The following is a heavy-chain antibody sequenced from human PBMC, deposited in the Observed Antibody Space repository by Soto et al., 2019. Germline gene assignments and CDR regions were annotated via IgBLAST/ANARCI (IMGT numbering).Heavy chain of an antibody. CDR3: ARVSYFDSGGFFYYFDY. CDR2: MYHSGNT. D-gene: IGHD3-22*01. J-gene: IGHJ4*02. Sequence: PSETLSLTCAVSGYSISSGYYWGWIRQPPGKGLQWIGNMYHSGNTYYNPSLKSRVTISVDTSKNQFSLKLRSVTAADEAVYYCARVSYFDSGGFFYYFDYWGQGNLVTVSS. CDR1: GYSISSGYY. V-gene: IGHV4-38-2*01.